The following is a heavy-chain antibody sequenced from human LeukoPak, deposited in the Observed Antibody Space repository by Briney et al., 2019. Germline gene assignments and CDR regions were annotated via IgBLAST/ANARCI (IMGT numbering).Heavy chain of an antibody. CDR1: GFTFSSYG. D-gene: IGHD3-10*01. V-gene: IGHV3-7*01. CDR2: IKQDGSEK. Sequence: GGSLRLSCAASGFTFSSYGMHWVRQAPGKGLEWVANIKQDGSEKYYVDSVKGRFTISRDNTKNSLSLQMNSLRAEDTAVYYCARGPTPSYYYGSGSYYSLDYWGQGTLVTVSS. J-gene: IGHJ4*02. CDR3: ARGPTPSYYYGSGSYYSLDY.